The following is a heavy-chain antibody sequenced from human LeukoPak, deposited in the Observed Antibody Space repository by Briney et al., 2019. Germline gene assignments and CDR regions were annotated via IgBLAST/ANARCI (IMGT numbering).Heavy chain of an antibody. CDR1: GFTFSSSA. Sequence: GGSLRLSCAASGFTFSSSAMSWVRQVPGKGLEWVSGISASGGSTYYADSVRGRFTISRDISSNTLYLEMSSLRAEDTARYYCARAPPYYYDSRGYHYERGNYHYGMDVWGQGTTVIVS. D-gene: IGHD3-22*01. J-gene: IGHJ6*02. V-gene: IGHV3-23*01. CDR2: ISASGGST. CDR3: ARAPPYYYDSRGYHYERGNYHYGMDV.